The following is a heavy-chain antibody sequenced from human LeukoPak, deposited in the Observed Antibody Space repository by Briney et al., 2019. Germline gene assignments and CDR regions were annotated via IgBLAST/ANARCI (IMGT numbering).Heavy chain of an antibody. Sequence: GGSLRLSCAASGFTFDDYAMHWVRQAPGKGLEWVSLISGDGGSTYYAVSVKGRFTISRDNAKNSLYLQMNSLRDEDTAVYYCAREPGSYSHPLDYRGQGTLVTVSS. CDR1: GFTFDDYA. D-gene: IGHD1-26*01. CDR2: ISGDGGST. J-gene: IGHJ4*02. V-gene: IGHV3-43*02. CDR3: AREPGSYSHPLDY.